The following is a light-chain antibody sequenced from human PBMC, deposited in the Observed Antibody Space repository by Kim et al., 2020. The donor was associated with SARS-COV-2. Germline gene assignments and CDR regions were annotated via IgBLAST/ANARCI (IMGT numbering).Light chain of an antibody. J-gene: IGKJ1*01. CDR3: QQYASLPRT. Sequence: GQRSTLTCRASQTVSSDYVVWYQQKPGQSPRLLIYYTSTRATGIPDRFSGRGSGTNFTLTIGRLEPEDSAIYYCQQYASLPRTYGQGTKVDIK. CDR1: QTVSSDY. V-gene: IGKV3-20*01. CDR2: YTS.